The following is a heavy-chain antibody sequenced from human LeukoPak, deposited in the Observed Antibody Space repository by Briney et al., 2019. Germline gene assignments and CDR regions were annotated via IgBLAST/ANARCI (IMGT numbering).Heavy chain of an antibody. Sequence: QPGGSLRLSCVASGLTFSNFWMNWVRQAPGEGLEWVASINQDGGEKYYVDSVKGRFIISRDNAKNSLYLQMDSLRAEETAVYHCARGHLWLQNWGQGTLVTVSS. V-gene: IGHV3-7*03. CDR3: ARGHLWLQN. J-gene: IGHJ4*02. D-gene: IGHD3-3*02. CDR2: INQDGGEK. CDR1: GLTFSNFW.